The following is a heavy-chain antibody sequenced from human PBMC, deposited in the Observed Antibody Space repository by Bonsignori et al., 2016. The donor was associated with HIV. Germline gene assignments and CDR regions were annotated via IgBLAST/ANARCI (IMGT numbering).Heavy chain of an antibody. V-gene: IGHV5-51*01. Sequence: VRQMPGKGLEWMGIIYPGDSDTRYSPSFQGQVTISADKSISTAYLQWSSLKASDTAMYYCARQDTAMVSGDYWGQGTLVTVSS. J-gene: IGHJ4*02. CDR3: ARQDTAMVSGDY. CDR2: IYPGDSDT. D-gene: IGHD5-18*01.